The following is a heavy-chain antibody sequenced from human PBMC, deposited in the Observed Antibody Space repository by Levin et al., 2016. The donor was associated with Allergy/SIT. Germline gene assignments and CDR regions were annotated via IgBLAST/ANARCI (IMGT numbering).Heavy chain of an antibody. CDR2: ISSSGSTI. CDR3: ARLRSSGWYNYYYGMDV. V-gene: IGHV3-11*01. D-gene: IGHD6-19*01. CDR1: GFTFSDYY. Sequence: GGSLRLSCAASGFTFSDYYMSWIRQAPGKGLEWVSYISSSGSTIYYADSVKGRFTISRDNAKNSLYLQMNSLRAEDTAVYYCARLRSSGWYNYYYGMDVWGQGTTVTVSS. J-gene: IGHJ6*02.